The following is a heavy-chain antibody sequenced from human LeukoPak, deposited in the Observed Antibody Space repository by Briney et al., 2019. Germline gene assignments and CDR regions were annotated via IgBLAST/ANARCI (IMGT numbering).Heavy chain of an antibody. CDR3: AREGLYYDSSGYYIPLPSAFDI. CDR2: IYYSGST. D-gene: IGHD3-22*01. J-gene: IGHJ3*02. V-gene: IGHV4-61*01. Sequence: SETLSLTCSVSGDSISTSSYYWSWIRQPPGKGLEWIGYIYYSGSTNYNPSLKSRVTISVDTSKNQFSLKLSSVTAADTAVYYCAREGLYYDSSGYYIPLPSAFDIWGQGTMVTVSS. CDR1: GDSISTSSYY.